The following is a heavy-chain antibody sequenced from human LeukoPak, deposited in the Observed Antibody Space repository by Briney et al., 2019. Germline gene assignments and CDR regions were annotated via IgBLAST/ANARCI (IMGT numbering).Heavy chain of an antibody. CDR2: ISAYSGNT. V-gene: IGHV1-18*01. CDR3: ARAEQYQLLLH. CDR1: GYTFTSYG. J-gene: IGHJ4*02. D-gene: IGHD2-2*01. Sequence: ASVKISCKASGYTFTSYGITWVRQAPGQGLEWMGWISAYSGNTNYAQKLQGRATMTTDTSTSTAYLDLRSLRSDDTAVYYCARAEQYQLLLHWGQGTLVTVSS.